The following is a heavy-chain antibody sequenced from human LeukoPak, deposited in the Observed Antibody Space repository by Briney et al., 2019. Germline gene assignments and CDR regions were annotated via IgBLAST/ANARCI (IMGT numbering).Heavy chain of an antibody. J-gene: IGHJ4*02. CDR3: ARGVGYYDSSGTIDY. D-gene: IGHD3-22*01. CDR1: GFTFSSYG. V-gene: IGHV3-33*01. CDR2: VWYDGSKK. Sequence: GGSLRLSCAASGFTFSSYGMHWVRQAPGKGLEWVAVVWYDGSKKYSADSVKGRITISRDDSKNTLYLQMNSLRAEDTAVYYCARGVGYYDSSGTIDYWGQGTLATVSS.